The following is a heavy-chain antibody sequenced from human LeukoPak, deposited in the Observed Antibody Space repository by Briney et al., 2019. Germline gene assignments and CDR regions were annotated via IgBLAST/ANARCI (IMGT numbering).Heavy chain of an antibody. CDR2: INSDGSSI. V-gene: IGHV3-74*01. D-gene: IGHD6-13*01. J-gene: IGHJ6*02. Sequence: PGGSLRLSCAASGFTFSSHWMHWVRQAPGKGLVWVSRINSDGSSISYADSVKGRFTISRDNAKNTLYLQMNSLRAEDTAVYYCARHLASSSWGNYYYGMDVWGQGTTVTVSS. CDR3: ARHLASSSWGNYYYGMDV. CDR1: GFTFSSHW.